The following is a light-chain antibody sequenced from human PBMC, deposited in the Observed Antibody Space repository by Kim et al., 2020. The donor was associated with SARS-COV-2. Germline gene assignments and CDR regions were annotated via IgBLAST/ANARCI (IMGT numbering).Light chain of an antibody. J-gene: IGKJ1*01. CDR3: QQYNAYPWT. V-gene: IGKV1-5*03. Sequence: DIQMTQSPSTLSASVGDRVTITCRASQSVYTWLAWYQQKPRKTPNLLIYKASYLQNGAPSRFSGSGSGTEFTLTINSLQPDDFATYYCQQYNAYPWTFGQGTKVDIK. CDR2: KAS. CDR1: QSVYTW.